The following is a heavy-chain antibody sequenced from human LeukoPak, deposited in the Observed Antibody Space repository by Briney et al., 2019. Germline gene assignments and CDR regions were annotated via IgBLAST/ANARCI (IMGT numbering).Heavy chain of an antibody. Sequence: SQTLSLTCAISGDSVCSNSAAWNWNRQAPWRGLEWLGRTYYRSKWYNDYEVSVKSRITIHPDTSKNQFSLQLNSVTPEDTAVYSCAREYSSSWYIDYWGQGTLVTVSS. D-gene: IGHD6-13*01. CDR2: TYYRSKWYN. J-gene: IGHJ4*02. CDR3: AREYSSSWYIDY. CDR1: GDSVCSNSAA. V-gene: IGHV6-1*01.